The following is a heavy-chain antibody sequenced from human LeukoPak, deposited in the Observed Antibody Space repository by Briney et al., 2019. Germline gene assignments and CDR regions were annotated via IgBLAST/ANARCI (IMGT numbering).Heavy chain of an antibody. J-gene: IGHJ4*02. CDR1: GFAFSIYW. D-gene: IGHD6-19*01. V-gene: IGHV3-7*05. Sequence: TGGSLRLSCAASGFAFSIYWMSWVRQAPGKGLEWVANIKQDGSEKYYVDSVKGRFTISRDNAKNSLYLQTNSLRAEDTAVYYCARGKYTSGVWGQGTLVTVSS. CDR2: IKQDGSEK. CDR3: ARGKYTSGV.